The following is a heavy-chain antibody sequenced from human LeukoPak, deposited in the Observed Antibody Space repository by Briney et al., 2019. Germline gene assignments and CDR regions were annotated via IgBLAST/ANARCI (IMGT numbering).Heavy chain of an antibody. CDR2: IYWDDDK. V-gene: IGHV2-5*02. Sequence: QTLSLTCTFSGFSLSTNGMGVGWIRQPPGKALEWLALIYWDDDKRYSPSLESRLTITKDTSKNQVVLTVTNMDPVDTATYYCAHRGSLVDAFDIWGHGTVVTVSS. D-gene: IGHD1-26*01. CDR1: GFSLSTNGMG. J-gene: IGHJ3*02. CDR3: AHRGSLVDAFDI.